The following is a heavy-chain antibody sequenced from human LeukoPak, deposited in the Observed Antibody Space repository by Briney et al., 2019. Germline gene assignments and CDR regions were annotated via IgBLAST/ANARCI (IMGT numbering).Heavy chain of an antibody. D-gene: IGHD6-13*01. CDR3: ARDGPIAAAGKYYGMDV. CDR2: ISAYNGNT. V-gene: IGHV1-18*04. Sequence: ASVKVSCKASGYTFTDYYMHWVRQAPGQGLEWMGWISAYNGNTNYAQKLQGRVTMTTDTSTSTAYVELRSLRSDDTAVYYCARDGPIAAAGKYYGMDVWGQGTTVTVSS. CDR1: GYTFTDYY. J-gene: IGHJ6*02.